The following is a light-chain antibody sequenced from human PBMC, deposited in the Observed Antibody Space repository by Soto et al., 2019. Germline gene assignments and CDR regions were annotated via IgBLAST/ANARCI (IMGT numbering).Light chain of an antibody. CDR2: AAS. CDR1: QGISSY. Sequence: VILMTQSASLLSASTGDRVTISCGMSQGISSYLAWYQQKPAKAPKLLIYAASTLQSGVPSRFSGSGSGTDFTLTISCLQSEDFATYYCQQYYSYPPITFGQGTRLEIK. CDR3: QQYYSYPPIT. J-gene: IGKJ5*01. V-gene: IGKV1D-8*03.